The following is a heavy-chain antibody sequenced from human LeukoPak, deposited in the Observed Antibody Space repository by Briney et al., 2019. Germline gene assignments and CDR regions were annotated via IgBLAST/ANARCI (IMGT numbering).Heavy chain of an antibody. CDR1: GGSISSYY. D-gene: IGHD6-13*01. CDR2: IYTSGST. CDR3: ARDRSAAAGTTYWFDP. V-gene: IGHV4-4*07. J-gene: IGHJ5*02. Sequence: SETLSLTCTVSGGSISSYYWSWIRQPAGKGLEWIGRIYTSGSTNYNPSLKSRVTMSVDTSKNQFSLKLSSVTAADTAVYYCARDRSAAAGTTYWFDPWGQGTLVTVSS.